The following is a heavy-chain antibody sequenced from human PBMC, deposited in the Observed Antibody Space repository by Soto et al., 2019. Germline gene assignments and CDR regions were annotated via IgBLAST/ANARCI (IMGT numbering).Heavy chain of an antibody. CDR1: GFTFSSYA. CDR3: AKDSRYCSGGSCSLLGYYFDY. Sequence: GGSLRLSCAASGFTFSSYAMSWVRQAPGKGLEWVSAISGSGGSTYYADSVKGRFTISRDNSKNTLYLQMNSLRAEDTAVYYCAKDSRYCSGGSCSLLGYYFDYWGQGTLVTVSS. CDR2: ISGSGGST. V-gene: IGHV3-23*01. J-gene: IGHJ4*02. D-gene: IGHD2-15*01.